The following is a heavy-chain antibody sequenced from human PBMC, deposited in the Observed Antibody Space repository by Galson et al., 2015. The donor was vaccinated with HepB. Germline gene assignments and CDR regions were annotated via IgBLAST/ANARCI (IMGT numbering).Heavy chain of an antibody. V-gene: IGHV3-23*01. J-gene: IGHJ4*02. CDR3: ARATWRDKEWPIFDY. Sequence: SLRLSCAASGFTLRTYAMAWVRQAPGKGLEWVSIISSGSDSSSSYLDSVKGRFLVSKESSRNTAYLQMSSLRADDTAIYFCARATWRDKEWPIFDYWGQGTLVTVSS. D-gene: IGHD1-1*01. CDR1: GFTLRTYA. CDR2: ISSGSDSS.